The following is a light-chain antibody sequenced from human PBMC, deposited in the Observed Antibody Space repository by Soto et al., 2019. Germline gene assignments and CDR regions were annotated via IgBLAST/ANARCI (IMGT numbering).Light chain of an antibody. J-gene: IGKJ4*01. CDR2: AAS. V-gene: IGKV1-9*01. CDR1: QGISSD. CDR3: QQLKRYPSS. Sequence: IQLTQSPSSLSASVGDRVTITCRARQGISSDLAWYQQKPGKGPNLLIYAASILQNGAPSRFRGTECGTDFTLTVSAPQPEDFATYYCQQLKRYPSSFGGGTKVEIK.